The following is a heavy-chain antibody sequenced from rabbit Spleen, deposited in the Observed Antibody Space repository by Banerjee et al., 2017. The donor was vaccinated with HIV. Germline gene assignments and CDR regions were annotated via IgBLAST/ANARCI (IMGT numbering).Heavy chain of an antibody. Sequence: QEQLEESGGGLVKPEGSLTLTCTASGFDLSNYYYMYWVRQAPGKGLEWIGCIYTGGSGGVYYASWTKGRFTISKTSSTTVTLQMTSLTAADTATYFCARDGAGGSYFALWGPGTLVTVS. CDR1: GFDLSNYYY. J-gene: IGHJ6*01. V-gene: IGHV1S45*01. CDR3: ARDGAGGSYFAL. D-gene: IGHD8-1*01. CDR2: IYTGGSGGV.